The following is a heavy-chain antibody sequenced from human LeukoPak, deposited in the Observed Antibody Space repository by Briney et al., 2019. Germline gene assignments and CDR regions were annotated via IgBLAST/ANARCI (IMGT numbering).Heavy chain of an antibody. D-gene: IGHD3-10*01. CDR3: AVGGVYLRGGAEAFDI. Sequence: SGTLSLTCAVSGGSISSSNWWGWVRQPPGKGLEWIGEIYHSGSTNYNPSLKSRVTISVDKSKNQFSLKLSSVTAADTAVYYCAVGGVYLRGGAEAFDIWGQGTMVTVSS. CDR2: IYHSGST. CDR1: GGSISSSNW. J-gene: IGHJ3*02. V-gene: IGHV4-4*02.